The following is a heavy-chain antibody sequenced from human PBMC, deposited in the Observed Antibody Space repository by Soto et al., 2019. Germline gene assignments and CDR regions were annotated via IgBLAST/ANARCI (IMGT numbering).Heavy chain of an antibody. CDR3: AKNYGNAFDI. CDR1: GASISSSSYY. Sequence: SETLSLTYTVSGASISSSSYYWGWIRQPPGKGLEWIGNIYYSGSTNYNPSLKSRVAISVDTSKNQCSLKLSSVTAADTAVYYCAKNYGNAFDIWGHGTMVTVSS. CDR2: IYYSGST. D-gene: IGHD3-10*01. V-gene: IGHV4-39*07. J-gene: IGHJ3*02.